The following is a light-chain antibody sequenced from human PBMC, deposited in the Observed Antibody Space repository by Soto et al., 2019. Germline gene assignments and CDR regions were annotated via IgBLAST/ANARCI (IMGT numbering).Light chain of an antibody. Sequence: QSVVTQPPSVSGAPGQRVTIPCTGSTSNVGAGYDVHWYQHLPGTAPKLLISGNTNRPSGVPDRFSGSKSGTSASLAITGLQAEDEADYYCQSYDNTLGLVFGGGTKLTVL. J-gene: IGLJ2*01. V-gene: IGLV1-40*01. CDR2: GNT. CDR1: TSNVGAGYD. CDR3: QSYDNTLGLV.